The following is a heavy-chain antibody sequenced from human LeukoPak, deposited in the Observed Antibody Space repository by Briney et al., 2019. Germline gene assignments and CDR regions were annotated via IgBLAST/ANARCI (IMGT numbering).Heavy chain of an antibody. Sequence: GGSLRLSCAASGFTFSSYEMNWVRQAPGKGLEWVSYISSSGSNIKYADSVKGRFTISRGNAKNSVYLQMNSLRAEDTAVYYCARHVVAVGFDYWGQGTLVTVSS. CDR3: ARHVVAVGFDY. V-gene: IGHV3-48*03. CDR1: GFTFSSYE. D-gene: IGHD3-22*01. CDR2: ISSSGSNI. J-gene: IGHJ4*02.